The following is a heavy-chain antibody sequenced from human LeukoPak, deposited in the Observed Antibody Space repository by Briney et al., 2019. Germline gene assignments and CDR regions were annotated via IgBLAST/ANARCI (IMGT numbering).Heavy chain of an antibody. V-gene: IGHV4-59*01. CDR3: ARDPGGTHRYDFDY. CDR2: IYYSGST. Sequence: SETLSLTCTVSGGSISSYYWSCIWQPPGKGLEWIGYIYYSGSTNYNPSLKSRVTISVDTSKNQFSLKLSSVTAADTAVYYCARDPGGTHRYDFDYWGQGTLVTVSS. J-gene: IGHJ4*02. CDR1: GGSISSYY. D-gene: IGHD2-15*01.